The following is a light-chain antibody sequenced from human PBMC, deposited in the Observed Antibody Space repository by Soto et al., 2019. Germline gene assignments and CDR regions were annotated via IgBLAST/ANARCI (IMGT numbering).Light chain of an antibody. CDR1: QSVSSSY. CDR2: GAS. J-gene: IGKJ2*01. V-gene: IGKV3-20*01. CDR3: QQYDATIT. Sequence: EIVLTQSPDTLSLSPGESATLSCRASQSVSSSYLAWYQQKPGRAPRLLIYGASNRATGIPDRFSGSGSGTDFTLTISRLEPADFSGYYCQQYDATITFGQGTKLEIK.